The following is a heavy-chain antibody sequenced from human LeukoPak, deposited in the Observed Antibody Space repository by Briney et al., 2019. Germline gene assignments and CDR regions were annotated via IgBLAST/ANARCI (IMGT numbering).Heavy chain of an antibody. V-gene: IGHV4-4*07. J-gene: IGHJ5*02. CDR2: IYTSGST. CDR3: ARGAYYYDSSGPGGWFDP. Sequence: SETLSLTCTVSGGSISGYYWSWIRQPAGKGLEWIGRIYTSGSTNYNPSLKSRVTMLVDTSKNQFSLKLSSVTAADTAVYYCARGAYYYDSSGPGGWFDPWGQGTLVTVSS. D-gene: IGHD3-22*01. CDR1: GGSISGYY.